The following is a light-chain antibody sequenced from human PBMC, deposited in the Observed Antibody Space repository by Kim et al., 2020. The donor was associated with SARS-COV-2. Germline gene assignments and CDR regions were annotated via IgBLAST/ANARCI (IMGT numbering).Light chain of an antibody. CDR3: NSRDSSDNEV. J-gene: IGLJ2*01. V-gene: IGLV3-19*01. CDR1: SLRSYY. Sequence: SSELTQDPAVSVALGQTVRITCQGDSLRSYYATWYQQKPGQAPVVVIYGKNNRPSGIPDRFSGSSSGNTASLTITGTQADDEADYYCNSRDSSDNEVLGG. CDR2: GKN.